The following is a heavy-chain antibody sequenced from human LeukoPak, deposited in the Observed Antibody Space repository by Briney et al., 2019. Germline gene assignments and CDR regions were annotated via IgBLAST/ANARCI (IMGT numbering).Heavy chain of an antibody. CDR1: GGSISSYY. CDR3: ARDRILTGYYTFDY. D-gene: IGHD3-9*01. Sequence: KPSETLSLTCTVSGGSISSYYWSWIRQPAGKGLEWIGRIYTSGSTNYNPSLKSRVTMSVDTSENQFSLKLSSVTAADTAVYYCARDRILTGYYTFDYWGQGTLVTVSS. J-gene: IGHJ4*02. CDR2: IYTSGST. V-gene: IGHV4-4*07.